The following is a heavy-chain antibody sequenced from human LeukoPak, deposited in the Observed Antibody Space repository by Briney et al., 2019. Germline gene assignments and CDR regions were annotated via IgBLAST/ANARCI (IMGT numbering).Heavy chain of an antibody. CDR3: ARGTLPVAGIFDH. D-gene: IGHD6-19*01. J-gene: IGHJ4*02. Sequence: PSETLSLTCIVSGGSINSYYWSWIRQAPGKGLEWIGFIYYSGSTDYNPSLKSRVTISVDTSKNQFSLGLTSVTATDTAVHYCARGTLPVAGIFDHWGQGILVTVSS. CDR2: IYYSGST. V-gene: IGHV4-59*08. CDR1: GGSINSYY.